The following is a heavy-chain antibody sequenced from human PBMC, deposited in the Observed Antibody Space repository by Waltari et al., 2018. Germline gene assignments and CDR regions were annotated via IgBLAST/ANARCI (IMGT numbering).Heavy chain of an antibody. CDR3: ARSQLTYPVSGAFDI. Sequence: QLQLQESGPGLVKPSETLSLTCTVSGGSISSSSYYWGWIRQPPGKGLEWIGSIYYSGSTTYNPSLKSRVTISVDTSKNQFSLKLSSVTAADTAVYYCARSQLTYPVSGAFDIWGQGTMVTVSS. J-gene: IGHJ3*02. V-gene: IGHV4-39*07. D-gene: IGHD2-2*01. CDR1: GGSISSSSYY. CDR2: IYYSGST.